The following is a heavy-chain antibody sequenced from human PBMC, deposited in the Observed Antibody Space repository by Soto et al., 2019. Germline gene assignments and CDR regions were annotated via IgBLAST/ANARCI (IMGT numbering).Heavy chain of an antibody. J-gene: IGHJ4*02. CDR3: ARDGGRHSGGIDY. Sequence: QVQLVQSGAEVKKPGSSVKVSCQASGGTFSSYSLNWVRQAPGQGLEWMGEIIPIFGTANYAQKFQGRVTITADESTSTAYMELSSLRSEDTAVYYCARDGGRHSGGIDYWGQGTLVTVSS. D-gene: IGHD1-26*01. V-gene: IGHV1-69*01. CDR2: IIPIFGTA. CDR1: GGTFSSYS.